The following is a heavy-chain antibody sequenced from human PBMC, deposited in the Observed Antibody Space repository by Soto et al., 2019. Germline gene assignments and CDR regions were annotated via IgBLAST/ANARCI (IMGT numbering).Heavy chain of an antibody. J-gene: IGHJ4*02. CDR3: ARGYWRLGESYYFDS. V-gene: IGHV3-53*01. Sequence: EVQLVESGGGLIQPGGSLRLSCATSGFTVSSSYMSWVRQAPGMGLEWVSVILTGGGTHYADSVKGRFTVSRDNSQNTVYLQMNNLGGEDTATYYCARGYWRLGESYYFDSWGQGTLVTVSS. D-gene: IGHD3-16*01. CDR2: ILTGGGT. CDR1: GFTVSSSY.